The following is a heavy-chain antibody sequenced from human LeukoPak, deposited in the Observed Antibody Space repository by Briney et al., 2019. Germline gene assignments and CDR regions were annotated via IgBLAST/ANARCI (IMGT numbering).Heavy chain of an antibody. Sequence: GGSLGLSCAASGFTVSSNYMSWVRQAPGKGLVWVSRINSDGSSTSYADSVKGRFTISRDNAKNTLYLQMNSLRAEDTAVYYCAKAFGGSYSSFDYWGQGTLVTVSS. CDR1: GFTVSSNY. V-gene: IGHV3-74*01. J-gene: IGHJ4*02. D-gene: IGHD2-15*01. CDR3: AKAFGGSYSSFDY. CDR2: INSDGSST.